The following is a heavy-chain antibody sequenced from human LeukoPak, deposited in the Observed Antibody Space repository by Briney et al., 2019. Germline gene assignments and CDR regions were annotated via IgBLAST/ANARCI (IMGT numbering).Heavy chain of an antibody. J-gene: IGHJ4*02. CDR3: ARGWTDYYDSSGYYFDY. CDR1: GYTFTGYY. V-gene: IGHV1-2*02. CDR2: INPNSGGT. D-gene: IGHD3-22*01. Sequence: ASVKVSCKASGYTFTGYYMHWARQAPGQGLEWTGWINPNSGGTNYAQKFQGRVTMTRDTSISTAYMELSRLRSDDTAVYYCARGWTDYYDSSGYYFDYWGQGTLVTVSS.